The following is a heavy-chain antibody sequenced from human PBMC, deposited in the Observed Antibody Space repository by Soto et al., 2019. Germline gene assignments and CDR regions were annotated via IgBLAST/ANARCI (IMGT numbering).Heavy chain of an antibody. Sequence: QVQLQESGPGLVKPSQTLSLTCTVSGGSISSGGYYWSWIRQHPGKGLEWIGYIYHSGSTYYSPSLKSLVIMSVDTSKNDVSLKLRSVTDADTAVYFCARGHERYHDCFDIWGQGTMVTVSS. CDR2: IYHSGST. J-gene: IGHJ3*02. CDR3: ARGHERYHDCFDI. V-gene: IGHV4-31*01. D-gene: IGHD2-2*01. CDR1: GGSISSGGYY.